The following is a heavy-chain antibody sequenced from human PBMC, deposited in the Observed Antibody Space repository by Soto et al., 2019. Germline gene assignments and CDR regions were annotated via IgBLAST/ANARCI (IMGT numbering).Heavy chain of an antibody. CDR1: GDSINSRSFY. J-gene: IGHJ4*02. V-gene: IGHV4-39*01. D-gene: IGHD2-21*02. CDR2: IDYNGNT. Sequence: NPSETLSLTCSVSGDSINSRSFYWGWIRQSPGKGLEWIGSIDYNGNTYYHPSFRSRLTISVDSSRKQFSLRLTSVTAADSAVYCCDGVTAVRPILDYRGQGALVTVSS. CDR3: DGVTAVRPILDY.